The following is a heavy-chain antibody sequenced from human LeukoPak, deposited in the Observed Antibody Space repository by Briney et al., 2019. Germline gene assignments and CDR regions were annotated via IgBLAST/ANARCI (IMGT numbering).Heavy chain of an antibody. V-gene: IGHV5-51*01. D-gene: IGHD2-15*01. J-gene: IGHJ5*02. CDR2: IYPADSDI. CDR3: ARQEYCSGGSCYTWFDP. Sequence: GESLKISCKGSGYSINNYWIGWVRQMPGKGLEWMGIIYPADSDIRYSPSFQGQVAISADKSISTAYLQWSSLKASDTAMYYCARQEYCSGGSCYTWFDPWGQGTLVTVSS. CDR1: GYSINNYW.